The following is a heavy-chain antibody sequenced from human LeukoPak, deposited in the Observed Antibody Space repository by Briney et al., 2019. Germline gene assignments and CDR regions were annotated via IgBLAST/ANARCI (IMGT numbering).Heavy chain of an antibody. CDR3: AKDLHSYDSSGYYRTNYFDY. CDR1: GFTFDDYA. CDR2: ISWNSGSI. D-gene: IGHD3-22*01. V-gene: IGHV3-9*01. Sequence: GGSLRLSCAASGFTFDDYAMHWVRQAPGKGLEWVSGISWNSGSIGYADSVKGRFTISRDNAKNSLYLQMNSLRAEDTALYYCAKDLHSYDSSGYYRTNYFDYWGQGTLVTVSS. J-gene: IGHJ4*02.